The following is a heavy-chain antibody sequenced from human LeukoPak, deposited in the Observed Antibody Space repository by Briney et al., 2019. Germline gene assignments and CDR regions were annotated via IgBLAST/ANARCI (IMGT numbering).Heavy chain of an antibody. J-gene: IGHJ4*02. V-gene: IGHV1-58*02. D-gene: IGHD5-18*01. CDR2: IVVGSGNT. Sequence: SVKVSCKASGFTFTSSAMQWVRQARGQRLEWIGWIVVGSGNTNYAQKFQERVTITRDMSTSTAYMELSSLRSEDTAVYYCARELRAGYSYGSGSDYWGQGTLVTVSS. CDR1: GFTFTSSA. CDR3: ARELRAGYSYGSGSDY.